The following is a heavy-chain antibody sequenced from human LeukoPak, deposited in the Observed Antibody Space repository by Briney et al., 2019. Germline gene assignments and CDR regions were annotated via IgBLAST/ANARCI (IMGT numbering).Heavy chain of an antibody. CDR2: ISGSGGST. Sequence: GGSLRLSCAASGFTFSSYAMSWVRQAPGKGLEWVSAISGSGGSTYYADSVKSRFTISRDNSKNTLYLQMNSLRAEDTAVYYCAKDEQHKYYYDSSGYYGYDYWGQGTLVTVSS. CDR3: AKDEQHKYYYDSSGYYGYDY. CDR1: GFTFSSYA. J-gene: IGHJ4*02. D-gene: IGHD3-22*01. V-gene: IGHV3-23*01.